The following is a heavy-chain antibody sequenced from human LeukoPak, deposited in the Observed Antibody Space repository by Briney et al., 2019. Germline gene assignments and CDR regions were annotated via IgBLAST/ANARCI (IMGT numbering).Heavy chain of an antibody. CDR1: GGSISSYY. J-gene: IGHJ5*02. CDR2: IYHSGST. D-gene: IGHD2-2*01. CDR3: ARVVVVPVARWFDP. Sequence: PSETLSLTCTVSGGSISSYYWSWIRQPPGKGLEWIGYIYHSGSTYYNPSLKSRVTISVDRSKNQFSLKLSSVTAADTAVYYCARVVVVPVARWFDPWGQGTLVTVSS. V-gene: IGHV4-59*12.